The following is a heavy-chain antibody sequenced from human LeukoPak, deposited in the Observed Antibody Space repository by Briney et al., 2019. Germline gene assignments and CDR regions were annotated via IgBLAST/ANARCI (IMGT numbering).Heavy chain of an antibody. CDR2: INLSGGST. CDR1: GSTFTSYY. CDR3: AIEYSSSRWNWFYP. V-gene: IGHV1-46*04. Sequence: ASVKVSRTTSGSTFTSYYFHWVRQAPAPGIEWMGIINLSGGSTSLAQKLQGRVTMTRDTSTSTVYMELSSLRSEDTAVYYCAIEYSSSRWNWFYPWGQGTLVTVSS. D-gene: IGHD6-6*01. J-gene: IGHJ5*02.